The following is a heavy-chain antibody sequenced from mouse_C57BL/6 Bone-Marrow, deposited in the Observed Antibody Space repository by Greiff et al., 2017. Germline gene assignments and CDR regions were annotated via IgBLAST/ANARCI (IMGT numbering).Heavy chain of an antibody. D-gene: IGHD2-1*01. Sequence: VQLQQSVAELVRPGASVKLSCTASGFTIKNTYMHWVKQRPEQGLEWIGRIDPANGNTKYAPKFQGKATITADTSSYTAYLQLSSLASEDTASYYCARYHLPAYWGQGTLVTVSA. CDR2: IDPANGNT. CDR1: GFTIKNTY. CDR3: ARYHLPAY. V-gene: IGHV14-3*01. J-gene: IGHJ3*01.